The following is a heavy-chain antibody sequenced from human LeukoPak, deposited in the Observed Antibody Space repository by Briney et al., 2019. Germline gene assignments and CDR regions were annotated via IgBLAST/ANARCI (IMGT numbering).Heavy chain of an antibody. CDR3: ARVAVAVLDAFDI. Sequence: ASVRVSCKASGYTFTGYYMHWVRQAPGQGLEWMGWINPNSGGTNYAQKFQGRVTMTRDTSISTAYMELSRLRSDDTAVYYCARVAVAVLDAFDIWGQGTMVTVSS. D-gene: IGHD6-19*01. J-gene: IGHJ3*02. V-gene: IGHV1-2*02. CDR2: INPNSGGT. CDR1: GYTFTGYY.